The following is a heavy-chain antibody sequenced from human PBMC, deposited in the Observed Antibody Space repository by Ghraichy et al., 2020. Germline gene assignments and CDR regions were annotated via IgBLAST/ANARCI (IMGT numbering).Heavy chain of an antibody. V-gene: IGHV4-34*01. Sequence: SQTLSLTCAVYGGSFSGYYWSWIRQPPGKGLEWIGEINHSGSTNYNPSLKSRVTISVDTSKNQFSLKLSSVTAADTAVYYCARGTVTTDYWGQGTLVTVSS. CDR2: INHSGST. D-gene: IGHD4-17*01. CDR3: ARGTVTTDY. CDR1: GGSFSGYY. J-gene: IGHJ4*02.